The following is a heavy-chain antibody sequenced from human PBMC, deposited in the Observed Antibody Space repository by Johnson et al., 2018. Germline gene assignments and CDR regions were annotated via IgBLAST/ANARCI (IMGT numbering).Heavy chain of an antibody. Sequence: VQLVQSGGGLVQPGGSLRLSCAASGFTFSDSWMGWVRQAPGKGLEWVANIKPDGSEKYYVDSVKGRFIISRDNAKNSLFLQMNSLRAEDTAVYYCARGHNWAFDYWGQGTLVTVSS. CDR2: IKPDGSEK. J-gene: IGHJ4*02. D-gene: IGHD1-20*01. CDR3: ARGHNWAFDY. V-gene: IGHV3-7*01. CDR1: GFTFSDSW.